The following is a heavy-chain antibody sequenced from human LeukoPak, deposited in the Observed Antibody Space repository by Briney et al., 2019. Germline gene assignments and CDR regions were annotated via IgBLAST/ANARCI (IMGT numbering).Heavy chain of an antibody. CDR3: ARLGELSVY. CDR2: INPNSGGT. Sequence: ASVKVSCKASGYTFTDYYMYWVRQAPGQGLEWMGWINPNSGGTNYAQKFQGRVTMTRDTSIGTAYMELSRLRSDDTAVYYCARLGELSVYWGQGTLVTVSS. J-gene: IGHJ4*02. CDR1: GYTFTDYY. D-gene: IGHD3-10*01. V-gene: IGHV1-2*02.